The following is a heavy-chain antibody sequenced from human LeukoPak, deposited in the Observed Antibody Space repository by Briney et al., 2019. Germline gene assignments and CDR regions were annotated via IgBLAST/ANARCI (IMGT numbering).Heavy chain of an antibody. CDR2: IYYSGSA. J-gene: IGHJ5*02. Sequence: PSQTLSLTCTVSGGSISSGGYYWSWIRQHPGKGLEWIGYIYYSGSAYYNPSLKSRVTISVDTSENQFSLKLSSVTAADTAVYYCARDGQLSGYQNWFDPWGQGTLVTVSS. CDR1: GGSISSGGYY. CDR3: ARDGQLSGYQNWFDP. D-gene: IGHD3-22*01. V-gene: IGHV4-31*03.